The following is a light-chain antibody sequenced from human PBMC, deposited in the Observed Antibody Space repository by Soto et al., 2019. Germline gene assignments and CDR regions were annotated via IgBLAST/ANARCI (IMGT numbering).Light chain of an antibody. Sequence: DIQMTQSPSTLSASVGDRVTITCRASQSISSQVAWYQQKPGKAPKLLIYDASSLESGVPSRFSGSGSATEFTLTISSLQPDDFATYYCQQYSDYPRTFGQGTKVDIK. V-gene: IGKV1-5*01. CDR2: DAS. CDR3: QQYSDYPRT. CDR1: QSISSQ. J-gene: IGKJ1*01.